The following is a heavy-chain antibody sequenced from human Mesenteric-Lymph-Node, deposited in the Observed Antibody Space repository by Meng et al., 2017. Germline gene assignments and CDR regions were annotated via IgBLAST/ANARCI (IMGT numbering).Heavy chain of an antibody. V-gene: IGHV3-30*07. CDR2: DDGSNE. J-gene: IGHJ4*02. D-gene: IGHD2-21*02. Sequence: DDGSNEYYADSVKGRFTISRDNAKNSLYLQMNSLRAEDTAVYYCARGGVASTIVVVTATNYFDYWGQGTLVTVSS. CDR3: ARGGVASTIVVVTATNYFDY.